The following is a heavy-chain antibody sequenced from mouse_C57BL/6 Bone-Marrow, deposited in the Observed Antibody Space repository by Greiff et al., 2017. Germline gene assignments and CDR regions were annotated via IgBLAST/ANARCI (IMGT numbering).Heavy chain of an antibody. V-gene: IGHV7-4*04. J-gene: IGHJ4*01. CDR1: GFTFTDYY. CDR3: VKAVHYRHAMDY. CDR2: IRNKANGYTT. Sequence: EVKVVESGGGLVQPGGSMKLSCAASGFTFTDYYMSWVRQPPGKAPEWLALIRNKANGYTTEYTASVKGRFTISRDNSQNILYLQMNTLRAEDSATYYCVKAVHYRHAMDYWGQGTSVTVSS. D-gene: IGHD2-12*01.